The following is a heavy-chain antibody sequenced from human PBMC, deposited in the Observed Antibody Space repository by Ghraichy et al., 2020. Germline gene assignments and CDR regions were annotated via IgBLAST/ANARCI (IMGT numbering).Heavy chain of an antibody. CDR1: GGTFSTFA. CDR3: ANIYGDFVMGAFDV. Sequence: SVKVSCKASGGTFSTFAISWVRQAPGQGLEWMGGIIPLFNTVKLTQKFQGRVTITADESTSTAYMELSSLRSEDTAAYYCANIYGDFVMGAFDVWGQGTMVSVSS. J-gene: IGHJ3*01. CDR2: IIPLFNTV. D-gene: IGHD4-17*01. V-gene: IGHV1-69*13.